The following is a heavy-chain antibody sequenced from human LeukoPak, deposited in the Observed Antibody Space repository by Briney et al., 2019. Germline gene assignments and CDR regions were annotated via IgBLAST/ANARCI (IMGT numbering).Heavy chain of an antibody. CDR3: VRHDGRGGATMGALDS. V-gene: IGHV4-39*01. D-gene: IGHD5-12*01. Sequence: PTETLSLTCTVSAASLSSSSHHWGWLRQSPGKGLEWIGSIYYGQTIYYNPSLNSRVTMSVVTSRDQFTLQLNSVTAADTAVYYCVRHDGRGGATMGALDSWGQGSLVTVSS. CDR1: AASLSSSSHH. CDR2: IYYGQTI. J-gene: IGHJ4*02.